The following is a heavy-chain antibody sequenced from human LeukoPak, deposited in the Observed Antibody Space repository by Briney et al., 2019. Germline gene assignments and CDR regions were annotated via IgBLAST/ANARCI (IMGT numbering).Heavy chain of an antibody. CDR1: GGSISSYY. CDR3: ARGRRVWSPNFDY. D-gene: IGHD2-21*01. J-gene: IGHJ4*02. V-gene: IGHV4-59*01. Sequence: SETLSLPCTVSGGSISSYYWSWIRQPPGKGLEWIGYIYYSGSTNYNPSLKSRVTISVDTSKNQFSLKLSSVTAADTAVYYCARGRRVWSPNFDYWGQGTLVTVSS. CDR2: IYYSGST.